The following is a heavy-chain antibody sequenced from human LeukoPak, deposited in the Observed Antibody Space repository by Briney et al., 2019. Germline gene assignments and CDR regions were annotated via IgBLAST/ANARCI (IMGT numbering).Heavy chain of an antibody. Sequence: GSLRLSCAASGFTFSSYAMHWVRQAPGKGLEWVAFISYDGTYKYYADSVKGRFTISRDNSKNTLYLQMNSLRAADTAVYYCARDSMVRGDHWGQGTLVTVSS. CDR3: ARDSMVRGDH. D-gene: IGHD3-10*01. CDR1: GFTFSSYA. V-gene: IGHV3-30-3*01. CDR2: ISYDGTYK. J-gene: IGHJ4*02.